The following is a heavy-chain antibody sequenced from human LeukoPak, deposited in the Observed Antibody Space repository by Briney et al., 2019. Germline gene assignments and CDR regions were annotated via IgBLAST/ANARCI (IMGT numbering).Heavy chain of an antibody. CDR3: ARAKSGSRKYYFDY. D-gene: IGHD1-26*01. V-gene: IGHV3-30-3*01. CDR2: ISYDGSNK. Sequence: GGSLRLSCAASGFTFSSYAMHWVRQAPGKGLEWVAVISYDGSNKYYADSVKGRFTISRDNSKNTLYLQMNSLRAEDTAVYYCARAKSGSRKYYFDYWGQGTLVTVSS. CDR1: GFTFSSYA. J-gene: IGHJ4*02.